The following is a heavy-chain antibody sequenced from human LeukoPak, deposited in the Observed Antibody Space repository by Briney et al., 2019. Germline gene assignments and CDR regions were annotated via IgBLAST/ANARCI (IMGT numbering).Heavy chain of an antibody. Sequence: SAKVSCKASGYTFTGYYMHWVRQAPGQGLEWMGGIIPIFGTANYAQKFQGRVTITADESTSTAYMELSSLRSEDTAVYYCAREKVIQYYYGMDVWGQGTTVTVSS. CDR2: IIPIFGTA. CDR1: GYTFTGYY. D-gene: IGHD3-10*01. V-gene: IGHV1-69*13. J-gene: IGHJ6*02. CDR3: AREKVIQYYYGMDV.